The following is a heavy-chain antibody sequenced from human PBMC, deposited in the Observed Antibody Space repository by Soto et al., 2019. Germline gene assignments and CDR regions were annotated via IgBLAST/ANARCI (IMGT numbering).Heavy chain of an antibody. V-gene: IGHV1-18*01. D-gene: IGHD6-13*01. CDR1: GYTFTSYG. J-gene: IGHJ3*02. Sequence: ASVKVSCKASGYTFTSYGIGWVRQAPGQGLEWMGWISAYNGNTNYAQKLQGRVTMTTDTSTSTAYMELRSLRSDDTAVYYCARDPFVAAADAFDIWGQGTMVTVS. CDR2: ISAYNGNT. CDR3: ARDPFVAAADAFDI.